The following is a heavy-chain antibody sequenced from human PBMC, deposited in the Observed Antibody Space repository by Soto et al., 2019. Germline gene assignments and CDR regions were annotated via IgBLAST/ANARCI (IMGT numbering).Heavy chain of an antibody. V-gene: IGHV4-59*11. CDR3: ARGNDWKSSTEDI. Sequence: QVQLQESGPGLVKPSETLSLTCTVAGGSLTDHYWNRFPQSPGRGLPWIGNVYYSGATTYNPSLTSRVTITADTSKNQCSLKLRSVTAAGTAVYFCARGNDWKSSTEDIWGQGTMVSASS. CDR1: GGSLTDHY. D-gene: IGHD2-21*01. J-gene: IGHJ3*02. CDR2: VYYSGAT.